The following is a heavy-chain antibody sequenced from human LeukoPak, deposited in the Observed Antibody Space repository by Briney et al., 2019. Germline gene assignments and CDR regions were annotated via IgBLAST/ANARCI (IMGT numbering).Heavy chain of an antibody. V-gene: IGHV3-7*01. J-gene: IGHJ3*01. CDR2: IKQDGSET. CDR1: GFTFTRYW. D-gene: IGHD4-11*01. Sequence: GGSLRLSCAASGFTFTRYWMSWVRQAPGRGLEWVANIKQDGSETHYVDSVKGRFTISRDNARNLVYLQMNSLRDDDTAVYYCARDGDYIMPPFDYWGQGTMVTVSS. CDR3: ARDGDYIMPPFDY.